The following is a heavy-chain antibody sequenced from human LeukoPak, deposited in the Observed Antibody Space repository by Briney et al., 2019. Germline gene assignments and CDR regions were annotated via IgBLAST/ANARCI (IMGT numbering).Heavy chain of an antibody. Sequence: KASETLSPTCTVSGGSISSGDYYWSWIRQPPGKGLEWIGYIYYSGSTYYNPSLKSRVTISVDTSKNRFSLKLSSVTAADTAVDYCATHSSGYDSGNDAFDIWGQGTMVTVSS. CDR2: IYYSGST. V-gene: IGHV4-30-4*08. J-gene: IGHJ3*02. D-gene: IGHD3-22*01. CDR3: ATHSSGYDSGNDAFDI. CDR1: GGSISSGDYY.